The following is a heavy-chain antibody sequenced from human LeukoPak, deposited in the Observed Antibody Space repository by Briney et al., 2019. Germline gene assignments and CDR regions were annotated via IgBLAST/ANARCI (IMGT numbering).Heavy chain of an antibody. D-gene: IGHD1-26*01. Sequence: ASVKVSCKASGHTFTSYGISWVRQAPGQGLEWMGWINPNSGGTNYAQKFQGRVTMTRDTSISTAYMELSRLRSDDTAVYYCARDRGGIVPNWFDPWGQGTLVTVSS. V-gene: IGHV1-2*02. CDR3: ARDRGGIVPNWFDP. J-gene: IGHJ5*02. CDR1: GHTFTSYG. CDR2: INPNSGGT.